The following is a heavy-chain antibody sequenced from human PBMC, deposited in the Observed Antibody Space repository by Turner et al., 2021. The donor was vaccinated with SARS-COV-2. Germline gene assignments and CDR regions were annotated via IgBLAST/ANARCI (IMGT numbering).Heavy chain of an antibody. CDR1: GFTFSSYA. J-gene: IGHJ4*02. CDR2: ISYDGSNK. CDR3: ARGAGGYRTYFDY. V-gene: IGHV3-30-3*01. Sequence: QVQLVESGGGVVQPGRSLRLSCAASGFTFSSYAMHWVRQAPGKGLEWVAVISYDGSNKYYADSVKGRFTISRDNSKNTLYLQMNSLRAEDTAVYYCARGAGGYRTYFDYWGQGTLVTVSS. D-gene: IGHD5-12*01.